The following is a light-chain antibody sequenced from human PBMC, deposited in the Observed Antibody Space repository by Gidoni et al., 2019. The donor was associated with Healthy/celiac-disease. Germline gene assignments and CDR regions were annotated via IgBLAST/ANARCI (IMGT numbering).Light chain of an antibody. CDR2: DAS. J-gene: IGKJ1*01. CDR3: QQRSNWPPWT. CDR1: QSVSSY. V-gene: IGKV3-11*01. Sequence: EIVLTQSTATLSLSPGERDTLSCRASQSVSSYLAWYQQKPGQAPRLLIYDASNRATGIPARFSGSGAGKDVTLTSSSLEPEDFAVYYCQQRSNWPPWTFGQGTKVEIK.